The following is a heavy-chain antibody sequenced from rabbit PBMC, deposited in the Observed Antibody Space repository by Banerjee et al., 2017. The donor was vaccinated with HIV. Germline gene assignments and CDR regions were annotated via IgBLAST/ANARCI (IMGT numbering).Heavy chain of an antibody. Sequence: QEQLEESGGDLVKPEGSLTLTCTASGFSLSIYEMCWVRQAPGKGLEWIGCIDSSSGNAVYANWAKGRFTISKTSSTTVTLQMTSLTAADTATYFCTRDFTGVIGWNFNLWGQGTLVTVS. CDR1: GFSLSIYE. CDR2: IDSSSGNA. V-gene: IGHV1S45*01. CDR3: TRDFTGVIGWNFNL. J-gene: IGHJ4*01. D-gene: IGHD7-1*01.